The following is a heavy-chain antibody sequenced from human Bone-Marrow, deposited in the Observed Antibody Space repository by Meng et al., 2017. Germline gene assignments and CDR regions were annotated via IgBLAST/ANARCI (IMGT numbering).Heavy chain of an antibody. V-gene: IGHV3-66*04. CDR2: LYSGGGT. J-gene: IGHJ5*02. Sequence: LSLTCAASGFTFSNAWMSWVRQAPGKGLEWVSVLYSGGGTYYADSVKGRFTISRDNSKNTVYLQMNSLRAEDTAIYYCARHDWFDPWGQGTLVTVSS. CDR3: ARHDWFDP. CDR1: GFTFSNAW.